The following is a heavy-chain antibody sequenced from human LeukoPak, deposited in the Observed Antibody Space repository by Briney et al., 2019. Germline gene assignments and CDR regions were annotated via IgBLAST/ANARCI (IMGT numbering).Heavy chain of an antibody. CDR2: INHSGGT. Sequence: SSETLSLTCAVYGGSFSGYYWSWIRQPPGKGLEWIGEINHSGGTNYNPSLKSRVTISVDTSKNQFSLKLSSVTAADTAVYYCAREKIAAAGPRGYFDYWGQGTLVTVSS. CDR1: GGSFSGYY. V-gene: IGHV4-34*01. CDR3: AREKIAAAGPRGYFDY. D-gene: IGHD6-13*01. J-gene: IGHJ4*02.